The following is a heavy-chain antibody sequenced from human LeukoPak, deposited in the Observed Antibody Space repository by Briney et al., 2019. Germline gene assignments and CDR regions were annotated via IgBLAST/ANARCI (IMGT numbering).Heavy chain of an antibody. CDR3: ARDLGSGWYDKYYFDY. D-gene: IGHD6-19*01. J-gene: IGHJ4*02. V-gene: IGHV1-18*01. CDR1: GYTFTSYG. CDR2: ISAYNGNT. Sequence: ASVKVSCKASGYTFTSYGISWVRQAPGQVLEWMGWISAYNGNTNYAQKLQGRVTMTTDTSTSTAYMELRSLRSDDTAVYYCARDLGSGWYDKYYFDYWGQGTLVTVSS.